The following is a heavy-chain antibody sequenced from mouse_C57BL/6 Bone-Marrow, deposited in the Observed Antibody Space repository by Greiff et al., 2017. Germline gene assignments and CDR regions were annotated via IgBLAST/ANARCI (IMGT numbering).Heavy chain of an antibody. D-gene: IGHD1-1*01. V-gene: IGHV1-22*01. CDR2: INPNNGGT. J-gene: IGHJ2*01. CDR1: GYTFTDYN. Sequence: EVQLQQSGPELVKPGASVKMSCKASGYTFTDYNMHWVKQSHGKSLEWIGYINPNNGGTSYNQKFKGKATLTVNKSSSTAYMELRSLTSEDSAVYYCAPLITTVVDYWGQGTNLTVSS. CDR3: APLITTVVDY.